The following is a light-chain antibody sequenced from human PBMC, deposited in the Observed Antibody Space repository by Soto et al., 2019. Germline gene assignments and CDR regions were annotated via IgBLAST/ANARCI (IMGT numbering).Light chain of an antibody. CDR2: DVS. CDR3: SSYTSSHVV. J-gene: IGLJ2*01. CDR1: SSDVGGYNY. V-gene: IGLV2-14*01. Sequence: SALTQPASVSGSPGQSITISCTGTSSDVGGYNYVSWYQQHPGKAPKLMIYDVSNRPSGVSNRFSGSKSGNTASLTISGLQAEDEADYYCSSYTSSHVVFGGGTKLTVL.